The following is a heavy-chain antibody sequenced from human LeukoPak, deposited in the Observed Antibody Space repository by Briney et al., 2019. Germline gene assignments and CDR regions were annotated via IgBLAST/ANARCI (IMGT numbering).Heavy chain of an antibody. V-gene: IGHV3-30*02. CDR1: GFTFSDHY. J-gene: IGHJ4*02. D-gene: IGHD3-22*01. CDR2: IRYDGSNK. CDR3: TKEFDSSAYYGSFDY. Sequence: PGGSLRLSCAASGFTFSDHYMHWVRQAPGKGLEWVAFIRYDGSNKYYADSVKGRFTISRDNSKNTLYLQMNSLRAEDTAVYYCTKEFDSSAYYGSFDYWGQGTLVTVSS.